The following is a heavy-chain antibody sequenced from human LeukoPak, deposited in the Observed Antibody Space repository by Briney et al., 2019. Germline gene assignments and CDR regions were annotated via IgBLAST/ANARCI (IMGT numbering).Heavy chain of an antibody. D-gene: IGHD2/OR15-2a*01. Sequence: PGRSLRLSCAASGYYWKHWFRQVPGKGLVWVSHINSDGSWTSYADSVKGRFTISKDNAKNTVYLQMNSLRAEDTAVYYCVSFYETYWGRGTLVTVSS. V-gene: IGHV3-74*01. J-gene: IGHJ4*02. CDR1: GYYW. CDR3: VSFYETY. CDR2: INSDGSWT.